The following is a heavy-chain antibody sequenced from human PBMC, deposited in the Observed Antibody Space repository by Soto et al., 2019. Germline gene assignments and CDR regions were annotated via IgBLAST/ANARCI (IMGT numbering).Heavy chain of an antibody. Sequence: QITLNESGPTQVKPRQTLTLTCTFSGFSLTTSGVGVGWIRQSPGKAPEWLALIYWDDDKRYSPSLKSRLTTTKVTSKNQVVLTMADLDPADTATYYCAHRVLRTVFGLVTTTAIYFDFWGQGTPVAVSS. CDR2: IYWDDDK. CDR1: GFSLTTSGVG. V-gene: IGHV2-5*02. CDR3: AHRVLRTVFGLVTTTAIYFDF. J-gene: IGHJ4*02. D-gene: IGHD3-3*01.